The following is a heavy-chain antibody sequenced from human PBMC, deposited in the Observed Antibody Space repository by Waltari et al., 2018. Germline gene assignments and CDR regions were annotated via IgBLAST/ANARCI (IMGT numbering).Heavy chain of an antibody. J-gene: IGHJ5*02. CDR1: GASVSSYS. CDR2: MHTNGNT. Sequence: QLQLQESGPGLVKPSETLSLSCFFSGASVSSYSWAWIRQSPGKGLEWIGTMHTNGNTYYNPSLNSRVSISVDMSKNQFSLKLSSLTAADTAVYYCARLPTGYPNWVDPWGQGTLVTVSS. D-gene: IGHD6-13*01. V-gene: IGHV4-39*01. CDR3: ARLPTGYPNWVDP.